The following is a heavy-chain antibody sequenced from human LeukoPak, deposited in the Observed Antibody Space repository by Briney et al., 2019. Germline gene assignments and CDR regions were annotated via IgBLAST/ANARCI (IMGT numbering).Heavy chain of an antibody. CDR1: GYTLTELS. J-gene: IGHJ4*02. D-gene: IGHD3-3*01. CDR2: FDPEDGET. V-gene: IGHV1-24*01. CDR3: ARDSGYYDFWSGYYGYFDY. Sequence: ASVKVSCKVSGYTLTELSMHWVRQAPGKGLEWMGGFDPEDGETIYAQKFQGRVTMTEDTSTDTAYMELSSLRSEDTAVYYCARDSGYYDFWSGYYGYFDYWGQGTLVTVSS.